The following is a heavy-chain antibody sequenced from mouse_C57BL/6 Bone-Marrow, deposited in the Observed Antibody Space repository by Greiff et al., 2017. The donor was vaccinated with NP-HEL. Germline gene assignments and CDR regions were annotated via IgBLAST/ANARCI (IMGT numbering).Heavy chain of an antibody. CDR3: ASGYYGSSYVFAY. CDR2: ISYSGST. V-gene: IGHV3-8*01. Sequence: EVKLVESGPGLAKPSPTLSLSCSASGYSITSDYWNWIRKFPGNKLEYMGYISYSGSTYYNPSLKSRISITRDTSTNQYYLQLNSGTTEDTATYDCASGYYGSSYVFAYWGQGTLVTVSA. D-gene: IGHD1-1*01. J-gene: IGHJ3*01. CDR1: GYSITSDY.